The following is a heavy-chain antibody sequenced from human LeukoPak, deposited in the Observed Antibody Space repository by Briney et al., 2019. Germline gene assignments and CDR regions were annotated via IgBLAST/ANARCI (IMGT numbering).Heavy chain of an antibody. CDR3: AKDPGHYGGNSGGNWFDP. CDR2: ISWNSGSI. J-gene: IGHJ5*02. Sequence: GGSLRLSCAASGFTFDDYAMHWVRQAPGKGLEWVSGISWNSGSIGYADSVKGRFTISRDNAKNSLYLQMNSLRAEDTALYYCAKDPGHYGGNSGGNWFDPWGQGPLVPVSS. D-gene: IGHD4-23*01. CDR1: GFTFDDYA. V-gene: IGHV3-9*01.